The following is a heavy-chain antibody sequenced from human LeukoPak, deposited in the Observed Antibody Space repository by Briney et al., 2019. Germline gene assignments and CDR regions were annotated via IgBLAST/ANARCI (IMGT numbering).Heavy chain of an antibody. J-gene: IGHJ4*02. V-gene: IGHV3-7*01. CDR3: ARDKIVGATHFDS. Sequence: GGSLRLSCAASGFTFSSYEMNWVRQAPGKGLGWVANMRQDGGEIYYVDSVKGRFTISRDNAKNSLHLEMNSLRAEDTAVYYCARDKIVGATHFDSWGQGTLVTVSS. D-gene: IGHD1-26*01. CDR1: GFTFSSYE. CDR2: MRQDGGEI.